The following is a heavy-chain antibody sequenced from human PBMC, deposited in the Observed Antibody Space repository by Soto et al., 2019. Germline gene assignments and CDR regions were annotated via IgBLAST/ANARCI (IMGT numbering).Heavy chain of an antibody. D-gene: IGHD2-21*02. CDR3: PRVCDGDCHNGMHV. V-gene: IGHV4-31*03. J-gene: IGHJ6*02. CDR2: IYYSGST. Sequence: QVQLQESGPGLVKPSQTLSLTCTVSGGSINSGGYYWSWIRQHTGRGLEWIGYIYYSGSTYYNPSLKSRVTISVDTSKNQFSLKLSSVTAADTAVYYCPRVCDGDCHNGMHVLGQGTTVTVSS. CDR1: GGSINSGGYY.